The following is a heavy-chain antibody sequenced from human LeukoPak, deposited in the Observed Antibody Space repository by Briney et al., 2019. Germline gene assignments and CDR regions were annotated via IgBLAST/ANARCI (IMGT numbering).Heavy chain of an antibody. CDR3: ARGFVVVPAAIRLSAFDI. J-gene: IGHJ3*02. D-gene: IGHD2-2*02. Sequence: KASETLSLTCTVSGGSISSYYWSWIRQPAGKGLEWIGRIYTSGSTNYNPSLKSRVTMSVDTSKNQFSLKLSSVTAADTAVYYCARGFVVVPAAIRLSAFDIWGQGTMVTVSS. CDR1: GGSISSYY. CDR2: IYTSGST. V-gene: IGHV4-4*07.